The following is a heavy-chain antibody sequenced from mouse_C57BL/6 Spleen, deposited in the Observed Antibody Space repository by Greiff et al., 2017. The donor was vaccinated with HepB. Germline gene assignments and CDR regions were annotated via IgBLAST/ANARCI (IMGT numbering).Heavy chain of an antibody. V-gene: IGHV5-17*01. CDR3: ARAYYSNYDWYFDV. J-gene: IGHJ1*03. CDR2: ISSGSSTI. D-gene: IGHD2-5*01. Sequence: EVQLVESGGGLVKPGGSLKLSCAASGFTFSDYGMHWVRQAPEKGLEWVAYISSGSSTIYYADTVKGRFTISRDNAKNTLFLQMTSLRSEDTAMYYRARAYYSNYDWYFDVWGTGTTVTVSS. CDR1: GFTFSDYG.